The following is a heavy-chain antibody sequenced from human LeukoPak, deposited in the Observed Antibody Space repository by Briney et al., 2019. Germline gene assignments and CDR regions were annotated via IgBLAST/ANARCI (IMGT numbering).Heavy chain of an antibody. CDR1: GGSISSYY. J-gene: IGHJ4*02. Sequence: SETLSLTCTVSGGSISSYYWSWIRQPPGKGLEWIGYIYYGGSTNYNPSLKSRVTISVDTSKNQFSLKLSSVTAADTAVYYCARGLVPYYFDYWGQGTLVTVSS. CDR3: ARGLVPYYFDY. CDR2: IYYGGST. D-gene: IGHD4/OR15-4a*01. V-gene: IGHV4-59*01.